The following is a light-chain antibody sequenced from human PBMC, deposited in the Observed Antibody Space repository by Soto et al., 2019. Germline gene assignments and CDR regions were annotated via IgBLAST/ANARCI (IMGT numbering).Light chain of an antibody. V-gene: IGLV2-14*01. Sequence: QSALTQPASVSGSPGQSITISCTGTSSDVGGYNYVSWYQQHPGKAPKLMIYDVSNRPSGVSNRFSGSKYGNTASLNISGLQAEDEADYYCSSYTSSSTLVVFGGGTKLTVL. CDR3: SSYTSSSTLVV. J-gene: IGLJ2*01. CDR1: SSDVGGYNY. CDR2: DVS.